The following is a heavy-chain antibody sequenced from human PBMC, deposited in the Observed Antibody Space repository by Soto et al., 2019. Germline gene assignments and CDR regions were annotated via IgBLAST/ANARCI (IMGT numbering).Heavy chain of an antibody. CDR3: ARDHGDILTGPDAFDI. CDR1: GYTFTGYY. J-gene: IGHJ3*02. V-gene: IGHV1-2*04. Sequence: GASVKVSCKASGYTFTGYYMHWVRQAPGQGLEWMGWINPNSGGTNYAQKFQGWVTMTRDTSISTAYMELSRLRSDDTAVYYCARDHGDILTGPDAFDIWGQGTMVTVSS. D-gene: IGHD3-9*01. CDR2: INPNSGGT.